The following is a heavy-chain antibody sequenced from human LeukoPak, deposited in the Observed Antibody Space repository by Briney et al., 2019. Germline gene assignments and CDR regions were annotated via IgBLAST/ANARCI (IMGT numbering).Heavy chain of an antibody. CDR1: GYTFTGYY. V-gene: IGHV1-2*06. CDR2: INPNSGGT. CDR3: ASLGRYCSGGSCYLYFDY. D-gene: IGHD2-15*01. Sequence: ASVKVSCKASGYTFTGYYMHWVRQAPGRGLEWMGRINPNSGGTNYAQKFQGRVTMTRDTSISTAYMELSRLRPDDTAVYYCASLGRYCSGGSCYLYFDYWGQGTLVTVSS. J-gene: IGHJ4*02.